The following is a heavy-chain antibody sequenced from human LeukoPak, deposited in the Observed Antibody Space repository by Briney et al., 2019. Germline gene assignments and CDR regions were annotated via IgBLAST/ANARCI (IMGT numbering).Heavy chain of an antibody. V-gene: IGHV3-49*03. CDR2: IRSKAYGGTT. J-gene: IGHJ4*02. Sequence: GGSLRLSCTASGFTFGDYAMSWFRQAPGKGLEWVGFIRSKAYGGTTEYAASVKGRFTISRDDSKSIAYLQMNSLKTEDTAVYYCTRDHSYYYDSSGYWVGGFDYWGQGTLVTVSS. CDR3: TRDHSYYYDSSGYWVGGFDY. CDR1: GFTFGDYA. D-gene: IGHD3-22*01.